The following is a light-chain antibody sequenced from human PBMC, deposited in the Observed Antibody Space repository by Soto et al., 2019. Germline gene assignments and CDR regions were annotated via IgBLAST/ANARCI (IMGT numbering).Light chain of an antibody. CDR1: QPITAW. CDR3: QQYHLDPYT. V-gene: IGKV1-5*01. Sequence: DIQMTQSPSTLSASVGDRVTITCRASQPITAWLAWYQQKPGKAPNLLIYDASDLQSGVPSRFSGSGSGTELTLPITGLQHDDFANYYCQQYHLDPYTFGQGTKLEIK. CDR2: DAS. J-gene: IGKJ2*01.